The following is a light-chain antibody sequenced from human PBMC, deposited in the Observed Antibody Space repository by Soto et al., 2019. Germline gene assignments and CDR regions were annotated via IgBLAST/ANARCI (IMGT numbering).Light chain of an antibody. J-gene: IGKJ1*01. V-gene: IGKV1-5*03. CDR2: KAS. CDR3: QQYNSYSRT. Sequence: DIQMTQSPSTLLDFEEEKVPILCRASQRISSGLAWYKQKPGKAPKLLIYKASSLESGVPSRFSGSGSGTEFTLTISSLQPDDFATYYCQQYNSYSRTFGQGTKVEIK. CDR1: QRISSG.